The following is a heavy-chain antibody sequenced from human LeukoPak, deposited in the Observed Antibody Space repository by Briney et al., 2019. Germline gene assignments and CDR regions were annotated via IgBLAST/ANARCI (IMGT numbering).Heavy chain of an antibody. V-gene: IGHV3-20*04. J-gene: IGHJ4*02. CDR3: AKWVISYDSSGYYSYYFDY. CDR1: GFSFDDYG. CDR2: INWSGRST. D-gene: IGHD3-22*01. Sequence: GSLRLSCAASGFSFDDYGMSWVRPAPGKGLEWVSGINWSGRSTGYADSVKGRFTISRDNAKNSLYLQMNSLRAEDTAVYYCAKWVISYDSSGYYSYYFDYWGQGTLVTVSS.